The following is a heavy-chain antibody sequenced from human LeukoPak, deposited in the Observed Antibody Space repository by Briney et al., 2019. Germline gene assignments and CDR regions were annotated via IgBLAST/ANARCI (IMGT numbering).Heavy chain of an antibody. CDR1: GFTFSSYG. V-gene: IGHV3-74*01. D-gene: IGHD5-18*01. J-gene: IGHJ3*01. Sequence: PGGSLRLSCAASGFTFSSYGMHWVRQAPGKGLVWVSRIHPDGKNTAYADSVKGRFTISRDNARNTLFLQMNSLRTEDAAVYYCATYVDTVRYDAFDVWGQGTMVTVSS. CDR3: ATYVDTVRYDAFDV. CDR2: IHPDGKNT.